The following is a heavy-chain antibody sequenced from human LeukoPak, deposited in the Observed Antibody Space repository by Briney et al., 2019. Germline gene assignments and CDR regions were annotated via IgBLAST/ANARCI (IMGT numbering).Heavy chain of an antibody. Sequence: GGSLRLSCVAAGFTFSSSDMNWARQAPGKGLDWVSYISRSGTNIYYAGSVKGRFTISRDNAKKSLYLQMNSLRVEDTAVYYCARMGGNLSRWGQGTLVTVSS. J-gene: IGHJ4*02. V-gene: IGHV3-48*03. D-gene: IGHD1-26*01. CDR3: ARMGGNLSR. CDR2: ISRSGTNI. CDR1: GFTFSSSD.